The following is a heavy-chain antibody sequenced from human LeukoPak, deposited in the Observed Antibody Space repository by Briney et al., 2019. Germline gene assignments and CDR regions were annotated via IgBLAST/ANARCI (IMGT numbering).Heavy chain of an antibody. Sequence: SETLSLTCSVSGGSISTYYWSWIRQPAGKGLEWIGRIYTTGGTNYNPSLKSRVTISVDTSKNQFSLKLSSVTAADTAVYYCAINPDILTGYHPTYYFDYWGQGTLVTVSS. V-gene: IGHV4-4*07. CDR2: IYTTGGT. CDR1: GGSISTYY. J-gene: IGHJ4*02. D-gene: IGHD3-9*01. CDR3: AINPDILTGYHPTYYFDY.